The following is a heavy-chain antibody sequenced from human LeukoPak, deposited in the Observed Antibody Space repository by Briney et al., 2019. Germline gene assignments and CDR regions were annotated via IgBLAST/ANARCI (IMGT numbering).Heavy chain of an antibody. D-gene: IGHD3-16*01. Sequence: GGSLRLSCAASGFTFSDSWMSWVRQAPGKGLEWVANMNQDGGEKDYVDSVKGRFTISRDNARNSLYLQMGSLRAEDTAVYYCATYTHWVAGDVWGQGTTVTVSS. CDR2: MNQDGGEK. J-gene: IGHJ6*02. CDR1: GFTFSDSW. V-gene: IGHV3-7*01. CDR3: ATYTHWVAGDV.